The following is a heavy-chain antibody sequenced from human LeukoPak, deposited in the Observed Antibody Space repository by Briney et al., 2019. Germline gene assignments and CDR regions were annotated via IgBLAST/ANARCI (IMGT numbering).Heavy chain of an antibody. J-gene: IGHJ6*03. V-gene: IGHV4-34*01. CDR2: INHSGST. CDR3: ARRGVEGSGSYYSNYYYYYYMDV. CDR1: GGSFSGYY. Sequence: PSETLSLTCAVYGGSFSGYYWSWIRQPPGKGLEWIGEINHSGSTNYNPSLSSRVTISVDTSKNQFSLKLSSVTAADTAVYYCARRGVEGSGSYYSNYYYYYYMDVWGKGTTVTVSS. D-gene: IGHD3-10*01.